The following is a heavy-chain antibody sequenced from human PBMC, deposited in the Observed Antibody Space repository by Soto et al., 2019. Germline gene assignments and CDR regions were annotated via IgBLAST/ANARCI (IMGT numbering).Heavy chain of an antibody. V-gene: IGHV3-21*01. J-gene: IGHJ4*02. Sequence: EVQLVESGGGLVKPGGSLRLSCAASGFTFSSYSMNWVREAPGKWLEWVSSISSISSYIYYADSVKGRFTISRDNAKNSLYLQMKSLSAEDTAVYYCARDGEYSDYGYDFDYWGQGTIVTVSS. CDR2: ISSISSYI. CDR3: ARDGEYSDYGYDFDY. D-gene: IGHD5-12*01. CDR1: GFTFSSYS.